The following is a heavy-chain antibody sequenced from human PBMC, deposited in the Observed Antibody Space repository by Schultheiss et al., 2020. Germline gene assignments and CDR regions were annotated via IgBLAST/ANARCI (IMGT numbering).Heavy chain of an antibody. Sequence: LILSCAASRFTFSNYAMSWVRQAPGKGLEWVSAISDSGGSTYYADSVRGRFTISRDNSKNMLYLQMSRVRAEDTAIYYCGKDRVGPGAIAVAWFDPWGQGTLVTFSS. V-gene: IGHV3-23*01. CDR1: RFTFSNYA. CDR2: ISDSGGST. J-gene: IGHJ5*02. D-gene: IGHD2-2*02. CDR3: GKDRVGPGAIAVAWFDP.